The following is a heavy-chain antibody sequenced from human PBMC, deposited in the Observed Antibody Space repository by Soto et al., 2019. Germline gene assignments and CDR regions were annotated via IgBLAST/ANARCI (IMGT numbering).Heavy chain of an antibody. D-gene: IGHD2-15*01. V-gene: IGHV3-11*01. CDR1: GFTFSDYY. Sequence: GGSLRLSCAASGFTFSDYYMSWIRQAPGKGLEWVSYISSSGSTIYYADSVKGRFTISRDNAKNSLYLQMNSLRAEDTAVYYCARGEIVVVVAAPGGFDPWGQGTLVTISS. CDR2: ISSSGSTI. J-gene: IGHJ5*02. CDR3: ARGEIVVVVAAPGGFDP.